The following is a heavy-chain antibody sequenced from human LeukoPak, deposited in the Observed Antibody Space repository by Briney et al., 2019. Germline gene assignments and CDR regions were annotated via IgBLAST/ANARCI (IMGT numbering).Heavy chain of an antibody. V-gene: IGHV4-59*01. Sequence: SETLSLTCTVSGDFITAYYWSWIRQPPGKGLEWIGYVYYTGSTEYNPSLRSRVTISLDLSKHQFSLNLTSVTAADTAVYHCASNTGTVFGYWGQGALVTVSS. CDR1: GDFITAYY. CDR3: ASNTGTVFGY. CDR2: VYYTGST. J-gene: IGHJ4*02. D-gene: IGHD7-27*01.